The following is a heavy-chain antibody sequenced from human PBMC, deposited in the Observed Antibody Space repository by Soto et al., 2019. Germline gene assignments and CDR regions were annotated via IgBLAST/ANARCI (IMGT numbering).Heavy chain of an antibody. J-gene: IGHJ6*02. CDR2: MNPNSGNT. V-gene: IGHV1-8*01. D-gene: IGHD1-26*01. CDR3: AKDWEDYYGMDV. CDR1: GYTFTSYD. Sequence: ASVKVSCKASGYTFTSYDINWVRQATGQGLEWMGWMNPNSGNTGYAQKFQGRVTMTRNTSISTAYMELNSLRAEDTAVYYCAKDWEDYYGMDVWGQGTTVTVSS.